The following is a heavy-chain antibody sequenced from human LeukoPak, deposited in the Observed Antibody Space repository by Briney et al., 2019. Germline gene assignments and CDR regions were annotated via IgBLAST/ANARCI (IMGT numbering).Heavy chain of an antibody. D-gene: IGHD4-17*01. V-gene: IGHV4-59*01. J-gene: IGHJ4*02. CDR2: IYYSGST. Sequence: SETLSLTCTVSGGFISSYYWSWIRQPPGKGLEWIGYIYYSGSTNYNPSLKSRVTISVDTSKNQFSLKLSSVTAADTAVYYCARDYGEYYFDYWGQGTLVTVSS. CDR1: GGFISSYY. CDR3: ARDYGEYYFDY.